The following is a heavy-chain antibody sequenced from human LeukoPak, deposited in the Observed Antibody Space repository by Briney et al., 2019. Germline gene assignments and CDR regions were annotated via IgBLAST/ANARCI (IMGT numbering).Heavy chain of an antibody. CDR3: GKGVAARGTYFDY. D-gene: IGHD1-1*01. J-gene: IGHJ4*01. CDR2: ISYDGSNK. Sequence: GGSLRLSCAASGFTFSSYGMHWVRQAPGKGLEWVAVISYDGSNKYYADSVKGRFTISRDNSKNTLYLQMNSLRAEDTAVYYCGKGVAARGTYFDYWGQEPWSPSPQ. CDR1: GFTFSSYG. V-gene: IGHV3-30*18.